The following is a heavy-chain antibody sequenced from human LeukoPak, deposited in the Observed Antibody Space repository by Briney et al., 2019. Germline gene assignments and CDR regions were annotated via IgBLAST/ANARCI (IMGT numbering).Heavy chain of an antibody. D-gene: IGHD5-12*01. J-gene: IGHJ4*01. CDR3: ARRGYSGYGGDYFDY. CDR2: IYYSGST. V-gene: IGHV4-59*08. CDR1: GGSISSYY. Sequence: SETLSLTCTVSGGSISSYYWSWIRQPPGKGLEWIGYIYYSGSTNYNPSLKSRVTISVDTSKNQFSLKLSSVTAADTAVYYCARRGYSGYGGDYFDYWGHGTLVTVSS.